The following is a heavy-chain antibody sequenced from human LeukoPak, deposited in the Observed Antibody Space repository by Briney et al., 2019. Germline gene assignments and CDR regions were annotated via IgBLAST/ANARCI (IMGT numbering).Heavy chain of an antibody. CDR3: AKDRGYSSGWHDNWFDP. V-gene: IGHV3-21*04. CDR1: GFTISSYS. Sequence: GGSLRLSCAASGFTISSYSMDWVRQAPGKGLEWVSSISSSSNYIYYADSVKGRFTISRDNAKNSLYLQMNSLRAEDTALYYCAKDRGYSSGWHDNWFDPWGQGTLVTVSS. D-gene: IGHD6-19*01. J-gene: IGHJ5*02. CDR2: ISSSSNYI.